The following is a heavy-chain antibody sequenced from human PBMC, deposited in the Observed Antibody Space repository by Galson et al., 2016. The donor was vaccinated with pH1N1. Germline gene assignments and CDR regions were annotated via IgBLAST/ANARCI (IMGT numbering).Heavy chain of an antibody. CDR3: ARDPWGSSSWYDY. Sequence: SVKVSCKASGYTFTNYGISWVRQAPGRGLEWMGWISAYNGNTNYAQKLQGRVTMTTDTSTSTAYMELRSLRSDDTAVYYCARDPWGSSSWYDYWGQGTLVNVSS. D-gene: IGHD6-13*01. V-gene: IGHV1-18*01. CDR1: GYTFTNYG. CDR2: ISAYNGNT. J-gene: IGHJ4*02.